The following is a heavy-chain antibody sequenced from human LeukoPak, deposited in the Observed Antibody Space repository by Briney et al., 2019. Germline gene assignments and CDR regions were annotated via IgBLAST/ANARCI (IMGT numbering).Heavy chain of an antibody. Sequence: PGGSLRLSCAASGFTFSSYAMGWVRQAPGKGLEWVSAIGGSDGSTYYADSVKGRFTISRDNSKNTLYLQMNSLRAEDTAVYYCAKDRGIAVAGSFDYWGQGTLVTVSS. J-gene: IGHJ4*02. CDR2: IGGSDGST. V-gene: IGHV3-23*01. CDR3: AKDRGIAVAGSFDY. CDR1: GFTFSSYA. D-gene: IGHD6-19*01.